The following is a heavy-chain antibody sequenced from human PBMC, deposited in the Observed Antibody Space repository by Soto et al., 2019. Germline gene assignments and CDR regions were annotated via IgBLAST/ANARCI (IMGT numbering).Heavy chain of an antibody. D-gene: IGHD3-16*01. CDR3: ARRGSCSWFGP. CDR1: GFTFSSYA. J-gene: IGHJ5*02. Sequence: EVQLLESGGGLVQPGGSLRLSCAASGFTFSSYAMSWVRQAPGKGLEWVSVISGSGGSTYYADSVKGRFTISRDNSKNTLYLQMNSLRAEDTAVYYCARRGSCSWFGPWGQGTLVTVSS. V-gene: IGHV3-23*01. CDR2: ISGSGGST.